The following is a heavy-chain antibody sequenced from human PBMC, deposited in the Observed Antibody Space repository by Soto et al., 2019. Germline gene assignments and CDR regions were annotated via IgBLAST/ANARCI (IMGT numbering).Heavy chain of an antibody. J-gene: IGHJ6*02. V-gene: IGHV1-69*06. CDR3: ARSGLRRPHNPYRFFGVDV. Sequence: QGQLVQSGAEVKKPGSSVKVSCRASGATFTNSVITWVRKGPGQGLESMGGIIPLIGTVDYAENFQGRVTLTADKVTNTVSLEMRRLRYDDTAVYDCARSGLRRPHNPYRFFGVDVWGHGTAVSV. CDR2: IIPLIGTV. D-gene: IGHD3-16*01. CDR1: GATFTNSV.